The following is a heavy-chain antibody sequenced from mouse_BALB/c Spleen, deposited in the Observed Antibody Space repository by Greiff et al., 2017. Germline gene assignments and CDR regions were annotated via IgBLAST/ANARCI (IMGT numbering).Heavy chain of an antibody. V-gene: IGHV1S29*02. CDR1: GYTFTDYN. D-gene: IGHD3-1*01. Sequence: EVKLQESGPELVKPGASVKISCKASGYTFTDYNMHWVKQSHGKSLEWIGYIYPYNGGTGYNQKFKSKATLTVDNSSSTAYMELRSLTSEDSAVYYCARPARASWFAYWGQGTLVTVSA. CDR3: ARPARASWFAY. J-gene: IGHJ3*01. CDR2: IYPYNGGT.